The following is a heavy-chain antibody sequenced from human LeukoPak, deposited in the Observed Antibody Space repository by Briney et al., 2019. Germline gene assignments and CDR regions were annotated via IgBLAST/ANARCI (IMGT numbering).Heavy chain of an antibody. CDR2: IYPSDSDT. D-gene: IGHD3-10*01. CDR3: ANFHISGKSYNGLHY. V-gene: IGHV5-51*01. J-gene: IGHJ4*02. Sequence: GESLEISCKTSGYNFTTFWIGWVRQLPGKGLEWMGIIYPSDSDTRYSPSFQGQVTISADKSINTVYLHWNSLKASDTAMYYCANFHISGKSYNGLHYWGQGTLVTVSS. CDR1: GYNFTTFW.